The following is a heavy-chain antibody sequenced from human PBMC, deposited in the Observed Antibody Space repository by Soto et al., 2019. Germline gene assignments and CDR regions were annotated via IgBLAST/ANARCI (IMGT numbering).Heavy chain of an antibody. CDR2: LSFDGNNI. J-gene: IGHJ4*02. Sequence: QVQLVESGGGVVQPGRSLRLSCAASGFTFRNYAIHWVRHAPGKGLEWVAVLSFDGNNIHYADSVKGRFTVSRDNSKNTLFLQMNSLRPDDTALYYCARGPIGDAAMVTNYFDYWGQGTLVTVSS. CDR1: GFTFRNYA. CDR3: ARGPIGDAAMVTNYFDY. D-gene: IGHD5-18*01. V-gene: IGHV3-30-3*01.